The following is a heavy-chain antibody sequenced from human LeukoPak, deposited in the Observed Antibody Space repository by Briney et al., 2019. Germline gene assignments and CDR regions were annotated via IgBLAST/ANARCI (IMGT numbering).Heavy chain of an antibody. Sequence: GGSLRLSCAASGFTFSSYAMSWVRQAPGKGLEWVAAISGSGGSTYYADSVKGRFTISRDNSKNTLYLQMNSLRAEDTAVYYCAKDTKVSSSYFDYWGQGTLVTVSS. V-gene: IGHV3-23*01. CDR1: GFTFSSYA. D-gene: IGHD6-13*01. J-gene: IGHJ4*02. CDR2: ISGSGGST. CDR3: AKDTKVSSSYFDY.